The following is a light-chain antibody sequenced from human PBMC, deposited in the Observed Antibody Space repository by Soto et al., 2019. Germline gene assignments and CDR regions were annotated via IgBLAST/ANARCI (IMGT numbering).Light chain of an antibody. J-gene: IGKJ1*01. CDR2: GAS. CDR1: QSVGSN. CDR3: QQYKNWPWT. V-gene: IGKV3-15*01. Sequence: EVVLTQSPATLSVSPGAGATLSCRASQSVGSNLAWYQQKPGQTPRFLIYGASTRAIGIPARFSGSGSGTDFTLTISSLQSEDFAVYYCQQYKNWPWTFGQGTKVDIK.